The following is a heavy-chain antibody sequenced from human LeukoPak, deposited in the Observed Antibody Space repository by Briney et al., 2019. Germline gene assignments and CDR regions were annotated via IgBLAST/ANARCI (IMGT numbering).Heavy chain of an antibody. J-gene: IGHJ4*02. CDR2: IKEDGSEK. CDR1: GFTFSNYW. Sequence: PGGSLRLSCAASGFTFSNYWMSWVRQAPGEGPEWVANIKEDGSEKYYMDSVKGRFIISRDNAKNSLYLEMNSLRAEDTAVYYCARDPVNSGYYYAHWGQGTLVTVSS. V-gene: IGHV3-7*01. D-gene: IGHD3-22*01. CDR3: ARDPVNSGYYYAH.